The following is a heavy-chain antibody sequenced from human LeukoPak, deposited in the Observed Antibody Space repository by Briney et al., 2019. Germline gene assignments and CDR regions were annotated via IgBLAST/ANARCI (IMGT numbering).Heavy chain of an antibody. Sequence: ASVKVSCKASGYTFTSYGISWVRQAPGQGLEWMGWISAYNGNTNYAQKLQGRVTMTTDTSTSTAYMELRSLRSDDTAVYYCARVSASRMVRGVIITGSDYWGQGTLVTVSS. D-gene: IGHD3-10*01. V-gene: IGHV1-18*01. CDR2: ISAYNGNT. CDR1: GYTFTSYG. J-gene: IGHJ4*02. CDR3: ARVSASRMVRGVIITGSDY.